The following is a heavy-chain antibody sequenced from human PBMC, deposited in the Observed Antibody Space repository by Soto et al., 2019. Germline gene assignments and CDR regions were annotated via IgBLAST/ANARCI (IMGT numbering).Heavy chain of an antibody. D-gene: IGHD2-2*01. Sequence: EVQLLESGGGLVQPGGSLRLSCAASGFTFSSYAMSWVRQAPGKGLEWVSAISGSGGSTYYADSVKGRFTISRDNYKNTLYLQMNSLRAEDTAVYYCSRGGYCSSTSCYAGWFDPWGQGTLVTVSS. J-gene: IGHJ5*02. CDR3: SRGGYCSSTSCYAGWFDP. CDR1: GFTFSSYA. CDR2: ISGSGGST. V-gene: IGHV3-23*01.